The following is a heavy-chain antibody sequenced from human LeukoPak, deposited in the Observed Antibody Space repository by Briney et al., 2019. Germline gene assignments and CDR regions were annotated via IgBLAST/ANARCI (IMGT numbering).Heavy chain of an antibody. CDR1: GGTFSSYA. CDR2: ISAYNGNT. D-gene: IGHD6-19*01. V-gene: IGHV1-18*01. CDR3: ARDGRDRWLGPYYFDY. J-gene: IGHJ4*02. Sequence: ASVKVSCKASGGTFSSYAISWVRQAPGQGLEWMGWISAYNGNTNYAQKLQGRVTMTTDTSTSTAYMELRSLRSDDTAVYYCARDGRDRWLGPYYFDYWGQGTLVTVSS.